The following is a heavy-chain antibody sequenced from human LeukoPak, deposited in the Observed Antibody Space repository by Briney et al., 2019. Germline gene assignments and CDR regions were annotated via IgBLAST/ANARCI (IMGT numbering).Heavy chain of an antibody. CDR1: GYSFTSYW. Sequence: GESLKISCEGSGYSFTSYWIGWVRQMPGKGLEWMGIIYPGDSVTGYSPSFQGQVTISADKSISTAYLQWSSLKASDTAMYYCARLVDTALYYFDYWGQGTLVTVSS. V-gene: IGHV5-51*01. D-gene: IGHD5-18*01. J-gene: IGHJ4*02. CDR3: ARLVDTALYYFDY. CDR2: IYPGDSVT.